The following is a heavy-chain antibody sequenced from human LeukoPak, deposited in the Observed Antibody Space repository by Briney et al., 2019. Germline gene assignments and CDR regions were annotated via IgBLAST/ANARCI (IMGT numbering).Heavy chain of an antibody. V-gene: IGHV4-59*08. CDR1: GGSISSYY. D-gene: IGHD3-10*01. CDR3: ARGVELLWFGELSLPIYYYYYMDV. Sequence: SETLSLTCTVSGGSISSYYWSWIRQPPGKGLEWIGYIYYSGSTNYYPSLKSRVTISVDTSKNQFSLKLSSVTAADTAVYYCARGVELLWFGELSLPIYYYYYMDVWGKGTTVTVSS. CDR2: IYYSGST. J-gene: IGHJ6*03.